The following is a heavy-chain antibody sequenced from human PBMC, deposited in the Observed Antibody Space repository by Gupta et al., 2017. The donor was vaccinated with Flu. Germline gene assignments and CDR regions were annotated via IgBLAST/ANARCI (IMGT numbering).Heavy chain of an antibody. CDR2: ISSSSSYI. CDR1: TFSSYS. Sequence: TFSSYSMNWVRQAPGKGLEWVSSISSSSSYIYYADSVKGRFTISRDNAKNSLYLQMNSLRAEDTAVYYCASLIRFLESYYYYYMDVWGKGTTVTISS. V-gene: IGHV3-21*01. CDR3: ASLIRFLESYYYYYMDV. J-gene: IGHJ6*03. D-gene: IGHD3-3*01.